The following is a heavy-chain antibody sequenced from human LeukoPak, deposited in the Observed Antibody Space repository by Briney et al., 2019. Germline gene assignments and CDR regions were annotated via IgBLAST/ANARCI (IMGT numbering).Heavy chain of an antibody. V-gene: IGHV1-18*01. J-gene: IGHJ4*02. CDR3: ARERAVAGLFDY. Sequence: ASVKVSCKASGYTFTSYGISWVRQAPGQGLEWMGWNSAYNGNTNYAQKLQGRVTMTTDTSTSTAYMELRSLRSDDTAVYYCARERAVAGLFDYWGQGTLVTVSS. CDR2: NSAYNGNT. CDR1: GYTFTSYG. D-gene: IGHD6-19*01.